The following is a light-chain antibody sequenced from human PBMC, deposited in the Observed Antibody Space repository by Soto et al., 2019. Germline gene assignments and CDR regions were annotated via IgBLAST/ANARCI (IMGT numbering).Light chain of an antibody. CDR1: SSDVGGYNY. CDR2: DVS. CDR3: SSYTPSNTPQIV. Sequence: QSVLTQPASVSGSPGQSITISCTGTSSDVGGYNYVSWYQHHPGKAPKLMIFDVSNRPSGVSNRFSGSKSGNTASLTISGLQPEDEADYYCSSYTPSNTPQIVFGTGTKVTVL. V-gene: IGLV2-14*03. J-gene: IGLJ1*01.